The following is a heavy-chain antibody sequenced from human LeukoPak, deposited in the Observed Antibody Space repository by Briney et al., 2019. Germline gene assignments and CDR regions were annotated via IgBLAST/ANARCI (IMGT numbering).Heavy chain of an antibody. V-gene: IGHV4-38-2*02. D-gene: IGHD2-2*01. J-gene: IGHJ4*02. Sequence: SETLSLTCTVSGYSISSGYYWGWIRQPPGKGLEWIGTIYHSGSTYYNPSLKSRVTISVDTSKNQFSLKLTSVTAADTAVYYCAGGRGYCSSTICYRYYFDYWGQGTLVTVSS. CDR2: IYHSGST. CDR1: GYSISSGYY. CDR3: AGGRGYCSSTICYRYYFDY.